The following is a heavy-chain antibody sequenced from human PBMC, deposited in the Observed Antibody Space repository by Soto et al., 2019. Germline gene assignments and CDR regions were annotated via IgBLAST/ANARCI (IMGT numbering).Heavy chain of an antibody. J-gene: IGHJ6*02. Sequence: GGSLRLSCAASGFTFSSYAMSWVRQAPGKGLEWVSAISGSGGSTYYADSVKGRFTISRDNSKNTLYLQMNSLRAEDTAVYYCAKDTGGSGWSYYYGMDVWGQGTTVTVSS. CDR1: GFTFSSYA. CDR2: ISGSGGST. CDR3: AKDTGGSGWSYYYGMDV. V-gene: IGHV3-23*01. D-gene: IGHD6-19*01.